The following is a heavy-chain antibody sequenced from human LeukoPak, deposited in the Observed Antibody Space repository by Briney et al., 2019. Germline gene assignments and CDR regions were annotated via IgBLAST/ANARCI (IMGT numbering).Heavy chain of an antibody. CDR1: GFTFSSYA. Sequence: GGSLRVSCAASGFTFSSYAMSWVRQAPGKGLEWVSAISGSGGSTYYADSVKGRFTISRDNSKNTLYLQMNSLRAEDTAVYYCAKSGGWSKAYYFDYWGQGTLVTVSS. CDR3: AKSGGWSKAYYFDY. V-gene: IGHV3-23*01. D-gene: IGHD6-19*01. CDR2: ISGSGGST. J-gene: IGHJ4*02.